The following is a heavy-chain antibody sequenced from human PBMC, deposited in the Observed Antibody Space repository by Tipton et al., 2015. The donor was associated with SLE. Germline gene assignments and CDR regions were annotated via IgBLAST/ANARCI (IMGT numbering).Heavy chain of an antibody. CDR1: GYSISSGYY. D-gene: IGHD3-22*01. V-gene: IGHV4-38-2*02. CDR2: IYRSGST. Sequence: TLSLTCAVSGYSISSGYYWGWIRQPPGKGLEWIGSIYRSGSTNYNPSLKSRVTMSVDTSKNQFSLKLSSVTAADTAVYYCARDRDDSSGSLFDPWGQGTLVTVSS. CDR3: ARDRDDSSGSLFDP. J-gene: IGHJ5*02.